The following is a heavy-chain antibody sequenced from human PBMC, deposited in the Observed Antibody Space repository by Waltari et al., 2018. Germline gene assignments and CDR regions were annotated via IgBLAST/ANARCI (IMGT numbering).Heavy chain of an antibody. D-gene: IGHD3-22*01. CDR1: GYSFTSYW. CDR2: IYPGDSDT. Sequence: EVQLVQSGAEVKKPGESLKISCKGSGYSFTSYWIGWVRQMPGKGLEWMGIIYPGDSDTRYSPSVQGQVTISADKSISTAYLQWSSLKASDTAMYYCARQGYDSSGPTGYFQHWGQGTLVTVSS. V-gene: IGHV5-51*01. J-gene: IGHJ1*01. CDR3: ARQGYDSSGPTGYFQH.